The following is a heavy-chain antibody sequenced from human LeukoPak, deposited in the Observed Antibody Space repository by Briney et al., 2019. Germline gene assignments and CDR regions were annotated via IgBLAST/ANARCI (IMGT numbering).Heavy chain of an antibody. J-gene: IGHJ4*02. Sequence: SETLSLTCIVSGGSISSSSYYWGWIRQPPGKGLEWIGSIYYSGSTYYNPSLKSRVTISVDTSKNQFSLKLSSVTAADTAVYYCARASPQYHYGSGSYFDGFDYWGQGTLVTVSS. D-gene: IGHD3-10*01. CDR2: IYYSGST. V-gene: IGHV4-39*07. CDR3: ARASPQYHYGSGSYFDGFDY. CDR1: GGSISSSSYY.